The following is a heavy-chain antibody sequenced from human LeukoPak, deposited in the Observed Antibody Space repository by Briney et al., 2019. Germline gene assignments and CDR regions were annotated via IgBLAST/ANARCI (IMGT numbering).Heavy chain of an antibody. CDR3: ARAASLGGGYPDAFDI. Sequence: PGGSLRLSCAASGFTFDDYGMSWVRPAPGKGLEWVSGINWNGGSTGYADSVKGRFTNSRDNAKNSLYLDMNSLRAQVCALLYGARAASLGGGYPDAFDIWGQGTLVTVSS. CDR1: GFTFDDYG. J-gene: IGHJ3*02. V-gene: IGHV3-20*04. D-gene: IGHD3-16*01. CDR2: INWNGGST.